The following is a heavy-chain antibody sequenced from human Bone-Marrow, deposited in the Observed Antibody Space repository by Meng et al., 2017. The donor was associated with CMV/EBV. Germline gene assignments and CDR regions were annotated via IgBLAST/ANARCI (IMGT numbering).Heavy chain of an antibody. CDR2: IWYDGSNE. V-gene: IGHV3-33*06. J-gene: IGHJ4*02. CDR1: GFPFSNSA. D-gene: IGHD1-26*01. CDR3: AKDQMSGRYAPFR. Sequence: AASGFPFSNSAMHWVRQAPGKGLQWVALIWYDGSNEYYADSVQGRFSISRDNSKDTLYLQMNSLRAEDTAVYYCAKDQMSGRYAPFRWGRGPLVTCYS.